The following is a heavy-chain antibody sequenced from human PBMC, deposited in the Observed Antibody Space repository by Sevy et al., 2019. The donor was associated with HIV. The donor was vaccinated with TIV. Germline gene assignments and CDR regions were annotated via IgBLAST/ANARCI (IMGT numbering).Heavy chain of an antibody. J-gene: IGHJ4*02. Sequence: GGSLRLSCAASAFSFNTYAMSWVRRAPGKGLEWVSTISGSGDSTLYSDSVKGRFTISRDNSKNTLYLQMNSLRAEDTAVYYCEKPRGSFYFDYWGQGTLVTVSS. D-gene: IGHD3-16*01. CDR3: EKPRGSFYFDY. CDR2: ISGSGDST. V-gene: IGHV3-23*01. CDR1: AFSFNTYA.